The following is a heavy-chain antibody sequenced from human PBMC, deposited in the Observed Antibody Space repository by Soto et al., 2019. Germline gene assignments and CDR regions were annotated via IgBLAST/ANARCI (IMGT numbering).Heavy chain of an antibody. CDR2: INHSGST. CDR3: TRGLSKSGSCSGDGCTPTPNLAVP. J-gene: IGHJ5*02. D-gene: IGHD2-15*01. V-gene: IGHV4-34*01. Sequence: LSLTCAVYGGSVIGYYWTWIRQPPGECLEWIGEINHSGSTSYNPSLKSRVTISVDTSKNQFSLKLSSVTAADTAVYFCTRGLSKSGSCSGDGCTPTPNLAVPWCKGPLFTRS. CDR1: GGSVIGYY.